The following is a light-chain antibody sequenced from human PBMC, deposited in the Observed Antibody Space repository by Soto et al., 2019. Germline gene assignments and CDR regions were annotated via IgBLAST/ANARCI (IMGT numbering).Light chain of an antibody. CDR1: SGHSSYA. Sequence: QSVLTQSPSASASLGASVKLTCTLSSGHSSYAIAWHQQQPEKGPRYLMKLNSDGSHSKGDGIPDRFSGSSSGAERYLTISSLQSEDEADYYCQTWGTGVVFGGGTKLNVL. J-gene: IGLJ2*01. CDR3: QTWGTGVV. V-gene: IGLV4-69*01. CDR2: LNSDGSH.